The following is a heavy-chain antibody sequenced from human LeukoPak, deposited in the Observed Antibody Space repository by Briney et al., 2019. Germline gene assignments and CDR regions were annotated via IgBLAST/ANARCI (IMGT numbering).Heavy chain of an antibody. Sequence: SETLSLTCTVSGGSISSHYWSWIRQPPGKGLEWIGHIFYGGSTNYNPSLKSPVTISVDTSKNQFSLKLASVTAADTAFYFCARHVDQWLGIDHWGQGTLVTVSS. CDR3: ARHVDQWLGIDH. CDR1: GGSISSHY. CDR2: IFYGGST. V-gene: IGHV4-59*08. D-gene: IGHD6-19*01. J-gene: IGHJ4*02.